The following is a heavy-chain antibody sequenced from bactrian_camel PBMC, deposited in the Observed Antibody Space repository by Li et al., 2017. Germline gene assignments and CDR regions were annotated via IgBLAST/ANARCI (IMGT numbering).Heavy chain of an antibody. D-gene: IGHD6*01. V-gene: IGHV3S40*01. J-gene: IGHJ6*01. CDR1: FLTYNNNC. CDR2: IYTGDSST. Sequence: VQLVESGGASVQAGGSLTLSCQASFLTYNNNCIGWFRQVSGKEREAVAAIYTGDSSTWYVDSVKGRFTISQDNAKNMVYLQMSNLKPEDTAAYYCAISGPPSYGSVRNRVASLGYWGQGTQVTVS. CDR3: AISGPPSYGSVRNRVASLGY.